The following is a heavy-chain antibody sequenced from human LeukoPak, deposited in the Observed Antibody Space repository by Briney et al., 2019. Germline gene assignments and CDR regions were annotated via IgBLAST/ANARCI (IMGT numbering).Heavy chain of an antibody. J-gene: IGHJ4*02. Sequence: GESLKISCKGSGYSFTSYWISWVRQMPGKGREWMGRIDPSDSYTNYSPSFQGHVTISADKSNSTAYLQWSSLKASDTAMYYCARQEAGASDFDYWGQGTLVTVSS. CDR2: IDPSDSYT. V-gene: IGHV5-10-1*01. CDR3: ARQEAGASDFDY. CDR1: GYSFTSYW. D-gene: IGHD3-10*01.